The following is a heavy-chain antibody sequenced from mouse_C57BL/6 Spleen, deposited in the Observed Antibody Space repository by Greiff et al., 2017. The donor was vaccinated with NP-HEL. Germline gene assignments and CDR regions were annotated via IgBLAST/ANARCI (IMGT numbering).Heavy chain of an antibody. CDR2: IWWDDDK. V-gene: IGHV8-8*01. CDR1: GFSLSTFGMG. D-gene: IGHD4-1*01. J-gene: IGHJ2*01. Sequence: QVTLKVSGPGILQPSQTLSLTCSFSGFSLSTFGMGVGWIRQPSGKGLEWLAHIWWDDDKYYNPALKSRLTISKDTSKNQVFLKIANVDTADTATYYCARRRRSSNWGSYYFDYWGQGTTLTVSS. CDR3: ARRRRSSNWGSYYFDY.